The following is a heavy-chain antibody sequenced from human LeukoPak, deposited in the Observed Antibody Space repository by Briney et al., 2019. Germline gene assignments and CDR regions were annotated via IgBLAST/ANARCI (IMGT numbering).Heavy chain of an antibody. CDR1: GYTLTELS. D-gene: IGHD5-18*01. CDR3: ATWGTAMAPFDY. Sequence: ASVKVSCKVSGYTLTELSMHWVRQAPGKGLEWMGGFDPEDGETIYAQKFQGRVTMTEDTSTDTAYMELSSLRSEDTAVYYCATWGTAMAPFDYWGQGTLVTVSS. J-gene: IGHJ4*02. CDR2: FDPEDGET. V-gene: IGHV1-24*01.